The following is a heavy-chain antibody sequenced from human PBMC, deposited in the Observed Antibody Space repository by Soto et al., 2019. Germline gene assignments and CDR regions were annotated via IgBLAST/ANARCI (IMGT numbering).Heavy chain of an antibody. CDR1: GGSFSGYY. J-gene: IGHJ6*02. Sequence: LSLTCAVYGGSFSGYYWSWIRQPPGKGLEWIGEINHSGSTNYNPSLKSRVTISVDTSKNQFSLKLSSVTAADTAVYYCARDQWLVLRYYYGMDVWGQGTTVTVSS. CDR2: INHSGST. D-gene: IGHD6-19*01. CDR3: ARDQWLVLRYYYGMDV. V-gene: IGHV4-34*01.